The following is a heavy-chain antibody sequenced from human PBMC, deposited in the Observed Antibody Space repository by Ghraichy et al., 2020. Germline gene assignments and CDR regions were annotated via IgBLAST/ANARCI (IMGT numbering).Heavy chain of an antibody. Sequence: GGSLRLSCAASGFTFSSYSMNWVRQAPGKGLEWVSSISSSSSYIYYADSVKGRFTISRDNAKNSLYLQMNSLRAEDTAVYYCARDSRGIAAAGNYYYYGMDVWGQGTTVTVSS. CDR3: ARDSRGIAAAGNYYYYGMDV. V-gene: IGHV3-21*01. CDR1: GFTFSSYS. D-gene: IGHD6-13*01. CDR2: ISSSSSYI. J-gene: IGHJ6*02.